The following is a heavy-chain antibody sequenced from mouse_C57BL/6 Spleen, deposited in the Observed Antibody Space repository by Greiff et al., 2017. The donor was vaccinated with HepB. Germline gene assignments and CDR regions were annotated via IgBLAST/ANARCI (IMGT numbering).Heavy chain of an antibody. CDR1: GYTFTSYW. D-gene: IGHD4-1*01. Sequence: QVQLQQSGAELVKPGASVKLSCKASGYTFTSYWMQWVKQRPGQGLEWIGEIDPSDSYTNYNQKFKGKATLTVDTSSSTAYMQLSSLTSEDSAVYYCARANWEAYWGQGTLVTVSA. J-gene: IGHJ3*01. V-gene: IGHV1-50*01. CDR2: IDPSDSYT. CDR3: ARANWEAY.